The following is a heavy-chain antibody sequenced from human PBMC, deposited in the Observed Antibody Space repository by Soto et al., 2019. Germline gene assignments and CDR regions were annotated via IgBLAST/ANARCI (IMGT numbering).Heavy chain of an antibody. CDR1: GYTFYSYW. CDR2: IYPGDSDT. CDR3: ASPHGNSYGFGFDI. J-gene: IGHJ3*02. Sequence: PGESLKISCKGSGYTFYSYWIAWGRQVPGKGLEWMGIIYPGDSDTRYSPSFQGQVTISADKSINTAYLQWSSLKASDTAMYYCASPHGNSYGFGFDIWGQGTMVTVSS. D-gene: IGHD4-17*01. V-gene: IGHV5-51*01.